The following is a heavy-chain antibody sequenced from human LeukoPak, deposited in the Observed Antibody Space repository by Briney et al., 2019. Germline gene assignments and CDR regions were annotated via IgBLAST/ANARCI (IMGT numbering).Heavy chain of an antibody. Sequence: PSETLSLTCTVSGGSISSYYWSWIRQPPGKGLEWIGYIYYKSRVTISVDTSKNQFSLKLSSVTAADTAVYYCARAVIPCLVRGVNHWFDPWGQGTLVTVSS. V-gene: IGHV4-59*01. CDR1: GGSISSYY. CDR3: ARAVIPCLVRGVNHWFDP. CDR2: IYY. J-gene: IGHJ5*02. D-gene: IGHD3-10*01.